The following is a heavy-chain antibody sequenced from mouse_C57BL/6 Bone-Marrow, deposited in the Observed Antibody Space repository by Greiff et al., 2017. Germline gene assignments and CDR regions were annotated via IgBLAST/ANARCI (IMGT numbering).Heavy chain of an antibody. V-gene: IGHV2-2*01. CDR1: GFSLTSYG. Sequence: QVQLQQSGPGLVQPSQSLSITCTVSGFSLTSYGVHWVRQSPGKGLEWLGVIWSGGSTDYNAAFISRLSISKDNSKSQVFFKMNSLQADDTAIDYCARNSDYAVYAMDYWGQGTSVTVSS. J-gene: IGHJ4*01. D-gene: IGHD1-1*02. CDR2: IWSGGST. CDR3: ARNSDYAVYAMDY.